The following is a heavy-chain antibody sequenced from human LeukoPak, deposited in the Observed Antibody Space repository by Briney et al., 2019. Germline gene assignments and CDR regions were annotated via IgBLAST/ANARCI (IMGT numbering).Heavy chain of an antibody. CDR1: GFTLTNYE. CDR3: ARGDGSGTYYNPFDY. CDR2: MSSSGRTI. D-gene: IGHD3-10*01. Sequence: GGSLRLSCAASGFTLTNYEMNWVRQAPGKGLEWVSYMSSSGRTIYYADSVKGRFSISRDNAKNSLYLQMNSLRAEDTAVYYCARGDGSGTYYNPFDYWGQGTLVTVSS. J-gene: IGHJ4*02. V-gene: IGHV3-48*03.